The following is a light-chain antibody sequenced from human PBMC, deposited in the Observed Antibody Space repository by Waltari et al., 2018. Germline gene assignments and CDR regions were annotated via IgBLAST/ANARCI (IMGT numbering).Light chain of an antibody. CDR1: SGDVGFATY. J-gene: IGLJ3*02. V-gene: IGLV2-14*01. CDR3: ASHTSRGTWV. CDR2: EVN. Sequence: QSALTKPASVSGSPGPSIPISCTRTSGDVGFATYVSWYQQFPGKVPIVLISEVNIRPSGVSNRFSASKSGNTASLTISGLQSEDEADYYCASHTSRGTWVFGGGTKVTVL.